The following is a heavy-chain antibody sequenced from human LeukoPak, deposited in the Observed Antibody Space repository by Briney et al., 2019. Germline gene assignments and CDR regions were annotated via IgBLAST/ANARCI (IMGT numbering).Heavy chain of an antibody. D-gene: IGHD3-10*01. Sequence: SETLSLTCTVPGGSISSYYWSWIRQPPGKGLEWIGYIYYSGSTNYYPSLKSRVTISVDTSKNQFSLKLSSVTAADTAVYYCARSRVWFGELSPSIDYWGQGTLVTVSS. CDR3: ARSRVWFGELSPSIDY. CDR1: GGSISSYY. V-gene: IGHV4-59*08. CDR2: IYYSGST. J-gene: IGHJ4*02.